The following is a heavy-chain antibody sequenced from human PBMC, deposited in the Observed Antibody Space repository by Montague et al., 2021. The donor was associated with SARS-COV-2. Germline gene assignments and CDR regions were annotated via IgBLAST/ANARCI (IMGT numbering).Heavy chain of an antibody. CDR1: GFTFSNYW. CDR2: ISSSGSTI. Sequence: SLRLSCAASGFTFSNYWMNWVRQAPGKGLEWVSYISSSGSTIYYADSVKGRFTISRDNAKNSLYLQMNSLRAEDTAVYYCAIYSSGWYGWGFDYWGQGTLVTVSS. CDR3: AIYSSGWYGWGFDY. D-gene: IGHD6-19*01. V-gene: IGHV3-48*03. J-gene: IGHJ4*02.